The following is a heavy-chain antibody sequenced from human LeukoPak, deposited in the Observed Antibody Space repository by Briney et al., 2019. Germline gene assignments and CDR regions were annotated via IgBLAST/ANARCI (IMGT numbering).Heavy chain of an antibody. CDR1: GFTFSTYG. V-gene: IGHV3-33*01. D-gene: IGHD2-15*01. CDR2: VWYDGSLK. CDR3: ARGDGGGGTHPFDY. J-gene: IGHJ4*02. Sequence: GTSLRLSCAASGFTFSTYGMNWVRQAPGKGLECVAVVWYDGSLKYYRDSVKGRFTISRDNSKNTLYLQMNSLRVEDTAVYYCARGDGGGGTHPFDYWGQGTLVTVSS.